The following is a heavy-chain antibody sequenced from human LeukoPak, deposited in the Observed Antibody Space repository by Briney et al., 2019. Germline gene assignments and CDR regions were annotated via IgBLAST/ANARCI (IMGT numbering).Heavy chain of an antibody. Sequence: GGSLRLSCATSGFNFSDSRMTWVRQAPGKGLQWVANINRDGTEKHFLDSIEGRFTISRDNRKKSLYLQMNSLRPQDTAVYFCAKSNYFDSGGYYFFDYWGQGTLVTVSS. J-gene: IGHJ4*02. CDR2: INRDGTEK. D-gene: IGHD3-22*01. CDR3: AKSNYFDSGGYYFFDY. CDR1: GFNFSDSR. V-gene: IGHV3-7*02.